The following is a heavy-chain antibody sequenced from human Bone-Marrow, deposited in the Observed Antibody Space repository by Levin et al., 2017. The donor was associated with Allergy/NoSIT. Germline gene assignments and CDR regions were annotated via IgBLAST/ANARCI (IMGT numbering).Heavy chain of an antibody. Sequence: GGSLRLSCAASGFTVSSNYMSWARQAPGKGLEWVSVIYSGGSTYFADSVKGRFPISRDNSKNTLYLQMHSLGAEDTAVYYFASKWATIDDYWGQGTLVTVSS. J-gene: IGHJ4*02. CDR2: IYSGGST. D-gene: IGHD5-12*01. CDR3: ASKWATIDDY. CDR1: GFTVSSNY. V-gene: IGHV3-66*02.